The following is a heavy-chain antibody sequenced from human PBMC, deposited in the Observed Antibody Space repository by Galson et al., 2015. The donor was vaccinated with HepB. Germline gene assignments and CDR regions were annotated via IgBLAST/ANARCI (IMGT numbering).Heavy chain of an antibody. Sequence: SLRLSCAASGFTFSAYSMNWVRQAPGKGLEWVSAISSGGAYTYYADSVKGRFVISRDDAKNSLYLQLSSLRAEDTAVYYCAGFYCGGSCYWAAIDYWGQGTLVTVSS. V-gene: IGHV3-21*01. CDR2: ISSGGAYT. D-gene: IGHD2-21*01. CDR1: GFTFSAYS. CDR3: AGFYCGGSCYWAAIDY. J-gene: IGHJ4*02.